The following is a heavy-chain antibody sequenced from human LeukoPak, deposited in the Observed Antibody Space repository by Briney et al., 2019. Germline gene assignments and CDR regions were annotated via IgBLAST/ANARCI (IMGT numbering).Heavy chain of an antibody. V-gene: IGHV4-4*07. CDR1: GGSISSYY. CDR3: ARGLGLCSGGSCEDYFDY. J-gene: IGHJ4*02. D-gene: IGHD2-15*01. Sequence: PSETLSLTCTVSGGSISSYYWSWIRQPAGKGLEWIGRIYTSGSTNYNPSLKSRVPMSVDTSKKQFSLKLSSVTAADTAVYYCARGLGLCSGGSCEDYFDYWGQGTPVTVSS. CDR2: IYTSGST.